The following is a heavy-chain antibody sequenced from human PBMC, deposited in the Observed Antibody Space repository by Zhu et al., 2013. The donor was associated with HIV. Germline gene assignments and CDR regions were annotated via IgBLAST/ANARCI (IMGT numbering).Heavy chain of an antibody. CDR1: GYTFTSYY. CDR3: ARGRYYYDHNGYYHEYFQY. V-gene: IGHV1-18*04. Sequence: QVQLVQSGAEVKKPGASVKVSCKASGYTFTSYYMHWVRQAPGQGLEWMGWISGYNYENNYAQNLQDRVTMTADISTSTAYMELRSLTSDDTAVYYCARGRYYYDHNGYYHEYFQYLGQGTWSPSPQ. D-gene: IGHD3-22*01. J-gene: IGHJ1*01. CDR2: ISGYNYEN.